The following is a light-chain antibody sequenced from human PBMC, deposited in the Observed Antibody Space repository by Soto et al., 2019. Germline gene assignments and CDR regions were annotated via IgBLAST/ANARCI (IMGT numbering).Light chain of an antibody. Sequence: ETVMTQSPATLSMSPGERVTLSCRASQSVRTNVAWYQQKPGQAPRLLIYGASTRATGIPPRFSGSGYATEFTLTISSLQTEDFAVYYCQQYNYRPPYTFGQGTKLEMK. V-gene: IGKV3-15*01. CDR1: QSVRTN. CDR3: QQYNYRPPYT. CDR2: GAS. J-gene: IGKJ2*01.